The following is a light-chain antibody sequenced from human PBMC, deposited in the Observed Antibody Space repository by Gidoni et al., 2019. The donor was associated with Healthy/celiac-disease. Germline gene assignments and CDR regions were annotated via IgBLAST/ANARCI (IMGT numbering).Light chain of an antibody. V-gene: IGKV1-39*01. CDR1: QSISSY. CDR2: AAS. CDR3: QQSYSTAFT. Sequence: DIQMTQSPSSLSASVGDRVTITCRASQSISSYLNWYQQKPGKAPKLLIYAASSLQSGVPSRCSGSGSGTDFTLTISSLQPEDFATYYCQQSYSTAFTFXPXTKVDIK. J-gene: IGKJ3*01.